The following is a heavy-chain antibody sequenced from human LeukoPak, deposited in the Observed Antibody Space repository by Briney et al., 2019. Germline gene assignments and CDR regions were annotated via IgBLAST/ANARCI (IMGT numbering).Heavy chain of an antibody. V-gene: IGHV3-33*06. D-gene: IGHD6-19*01. Sequence: GGSLRLSCAASGFAFSNYGMHWVRQAPGKGLEWVAVIWYDGSNKYYADSVKGRFTISRDNSKNTLYLQMNSLRAEDTAVYYCVKSRSSSGWYSWFDHWGQGTLVTVSS. CDR3: VKSRSSSGWYSWFDH. CDR2: IWYDGSNK. J-gene: IGHJ5*02. CDR1: GFAFSNYG.